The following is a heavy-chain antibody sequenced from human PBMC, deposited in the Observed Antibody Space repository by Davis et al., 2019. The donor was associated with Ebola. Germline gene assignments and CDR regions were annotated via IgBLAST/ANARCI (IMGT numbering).Heavy chain of an antibody. V-gene: IGHV3-23*01. CDR1: GFTFSSYA. CDR2: ISGSGGST. J-gene: IGHJ6*02. D-gene: IGHD2-2*01. Sequence: GGSLRLSCAASGFTFSSYAMSWVRQAPGKGLEWVSAISGSGGSTYYADSVKGRFTISRDNAKNSLYLQMNSLRDEDTAVYYCARDGNGIVVVPAAIKIWDYYYYGMDVWGQGTTVTVSS. CDR3: ARDGNGIVVVPAAIKIWDYYYYGMDV.